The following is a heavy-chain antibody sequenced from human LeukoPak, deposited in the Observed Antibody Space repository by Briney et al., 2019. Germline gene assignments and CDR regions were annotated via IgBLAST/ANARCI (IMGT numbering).Heavy chain of an antibody. CDR1: GVSISGSY. CDR3: ARQISGNRDY. D-gene: IGHD3-10*01. CDR2: IFYREGFSYGGPT. J-gene: IGHJ4*02. Sequence: SETLSLTYAVSGVSISGSYWMWIRQSPRRGLEYIGCIFYREGFSYGGPTFYNPSLPSRVTISVDTSKNTFSLRLSSVTAADTAVYYCARQISGNRDYWGQGTLVTVSA. V-gene: IGHV4-59*04.